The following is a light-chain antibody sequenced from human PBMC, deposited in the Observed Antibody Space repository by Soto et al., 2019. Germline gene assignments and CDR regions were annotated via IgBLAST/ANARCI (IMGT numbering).Light chain of an antibody. J-gene: IGKJ3*01. CDR1: QSVSSSY. CDR2: GAS. Sequence: EIVFTQSPGTLSLSPGERATLSCRASQSVSSSYLAWYQQKPGQAPRLLIYGASSRATGIPDRFSGSGSGTDFTLTISRLEPEDFAVYYCQQYGSSLFSLGPGTKVDIK. V-gene: IGKV3-20*01. CDR3: QQYGSSLFS.